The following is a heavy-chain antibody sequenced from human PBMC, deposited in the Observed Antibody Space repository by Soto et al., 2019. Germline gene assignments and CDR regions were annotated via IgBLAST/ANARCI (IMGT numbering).Heavy chain of an antibody. D-gene: IGHD6-19*01. V-gene: IGHV3-48*03. J-gene: IGHJ3*02. CDR3: AREFQYSSGWRGYAFGI. CDR1: GFTFSSYE. Sequence: GGSLRLSCAASGFTFSSYEMNWVRQAPGKGLEWVSYISSSGSTIYYADSVKGRFTISRDNAKNSLYLQMNSLRAEDTAVYYCAREFQYSSGWRGYAFGIWGQGTMVTVSS. CDR2: ISSSGSTI.